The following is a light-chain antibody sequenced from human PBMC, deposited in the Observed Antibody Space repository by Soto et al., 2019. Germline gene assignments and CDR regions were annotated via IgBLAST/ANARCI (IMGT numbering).Light chain of an antibody. Sequence: EIVLTQCPGPLSLSPGATATLSCSASLTISSTYLAWYQQIPGQAPRLLIYAASTRATGIPDRFSGSGSGTDFTLTISRLEPEDFAVYYCQQYGSSPKTFGQGTKV. CDR1: LTISSTY. CDR2: AAS. J-gene: IGKJ1*01. CDR3: QQYGSSPKT. V-gene: IGKV3-20*01.